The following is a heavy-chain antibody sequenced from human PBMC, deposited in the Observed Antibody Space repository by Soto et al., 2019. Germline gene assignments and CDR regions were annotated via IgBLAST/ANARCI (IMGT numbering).Heavy chain of an antibody. CDR2: ISGSGGST. D-gene: IGHD6-6*01. J-gene: IGHJ6*02. V-gene: IGHV3-23*01. CDR3: AKGGLVAARNYYDYGMDV. Sequence: EVQLFESGGGLVQPGGSLRLSCAASGFTFSSYAMSWVRQAPGKGLEWVSAISGSGGSTYYADSVKGRFTISRDNSKNAQYLQMNSLRAEDTAVYYWAKGGLVAARNYYDYGMDVWGQGTTVTVSS. CDR1: GFTFSSYA.